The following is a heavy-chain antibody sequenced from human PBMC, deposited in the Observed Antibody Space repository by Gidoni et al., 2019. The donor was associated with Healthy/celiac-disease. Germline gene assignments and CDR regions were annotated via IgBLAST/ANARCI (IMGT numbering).Heavy chain of an antibody. CDR3: ARAVSMVRGVNYYYYYGMDV. V-gene: IGHV4-34*01. D-gene: IGHD3-10*01. CDR2: INHSGST. J-gene: IGHJ6*02. CDR1: GGSFSVYY. Sequence: QVQLQQWGAGLLKPSETLSLTCAVYGGSFSVYYCSWIRQPPGKGLEWIGEINHSGSTNYNPSLKSRVTISVDTSKNQFSLKLSSVTAADTAVYYCARAVSMVRGVNYYYYYGMDVWGQGTTVTVSS.